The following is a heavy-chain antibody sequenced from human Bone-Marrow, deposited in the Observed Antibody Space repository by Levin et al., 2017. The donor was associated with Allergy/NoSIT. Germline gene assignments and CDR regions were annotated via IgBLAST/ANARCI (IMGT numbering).Heavy chain of an antibody. CDR2: IKSKTDGGTT. CDR3: TTDEAVISGRNSYGKY. J-gene: IGHJ4*02. V-gene: IGHV3-15*01. Sequence: GESLKISCAASGFTFSNAWMSWVRQAPGKGLEWVGRIKSKTDGGTTDYAAPVKGRFTISRDDSKNTLYLQMNSLKTEDTAVYYCTTDEAVISGRNSYGKYWGQGTLVTVSS. D-gene: IGHD5-18*01. CDR1: GFTFSNAW.